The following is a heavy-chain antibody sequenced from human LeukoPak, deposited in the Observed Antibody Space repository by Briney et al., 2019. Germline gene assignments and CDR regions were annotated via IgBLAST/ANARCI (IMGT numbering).Heavy chain of an antibody. Sequence: PSETLSLTCAVYGGSFSGYYWSWIRQPPGKGLEWIGEINHSGSSNYNPSLKSRVTISIDTSKNHFSLKLSSVTAADTAVYYCARAVGGDGSGSLWGPGTLVTVSS. CDR1: GGSFSGYY. CDR2: INHSGSS. J-gene: IGHJ4*02. V-gene: IGHV4-34*01. D-gene: IGHD3-10*01. CDR3: ARAVGGDGSGSL.